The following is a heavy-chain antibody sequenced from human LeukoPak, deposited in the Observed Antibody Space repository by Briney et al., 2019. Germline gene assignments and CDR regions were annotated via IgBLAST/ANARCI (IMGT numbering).Heavy chain of an antibody. CDR3: ARSRPMVRGVIVYHGMAV. V-gene: IGHV1-8*01. D-gene: IGHD3-10*01. CDR2: MSPNSGNT. J-gene: IGHJ6*02. CDR1: GDTLTSYD. Sequence: GASVKVSCKASGDTLTSYDINWVRQASGQGLEWMGWMSPNSGNTGYAQKFQGRVSMTSNNSTRTAYMELTSLRSEDTPVYYCARSRPMVRGVIVYHGMAVWRQGTTATVSS.